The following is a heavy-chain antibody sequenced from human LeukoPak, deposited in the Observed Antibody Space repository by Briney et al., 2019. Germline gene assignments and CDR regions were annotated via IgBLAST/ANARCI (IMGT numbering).Heavy chain of an antibody. J-gene: IGHJ4*02. V-gene: IGHV4-34*01. CDR1: GGSFSGYY. Sequence: SETLSLTCAVYGGSFSGYYWSWIRQPPGKRLEWIGEINHSGSTNYNPSLKSRVTISVDTSKNQFSLKLSSVTAAYTAVYYCARGPEDIVVVPLDYGGRGTLVTVSS. CDR3: ARGPEDIVVVPLDY. CDR2: INHSGST. D-gene: IGHD2-2*01.